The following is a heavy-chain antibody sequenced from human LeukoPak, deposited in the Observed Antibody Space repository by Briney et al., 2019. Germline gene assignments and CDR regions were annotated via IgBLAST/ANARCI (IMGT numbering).Heavy chain of an antibody. CDR1: GFTFSSYV. V-gene: IGHV3-30*03. CDR2: ISYDGSNK. J-gene: IGHJ6*02. CDR3: ASSGSGIHYYHYYGMDV. Sequence: GGSLRLSCAASGFTFSSYVMHWVRQAPGKGLEWVAVISYDGSNKDYGDFVKGRFTISRDNSKNTLYLQMNSLRGEDTAVYYCASSGSGIHYYHYYGMDVWGQGTTVTVSS. D-gene: IGHD3-10*01.